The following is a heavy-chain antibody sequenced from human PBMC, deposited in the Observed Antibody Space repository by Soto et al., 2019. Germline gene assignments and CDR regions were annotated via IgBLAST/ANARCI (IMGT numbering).Heavy chain of an antibody. J-gene: IGHJ6*03. V-gene: IGHV3-23*01. CDR2: ISGSGGST. CDR1: GFTFSSYA. CDR3: AKDKFVDDYGDHGYYYYYYMDV. Sequence: GGSLRLSCAASGFTFSSYAMSWVRQAPGKGLEWVSAISGSGGSTYYADSVKGRFTISRDNSKNTLYLQMNSLRAEDTAVYYCAKDKFVDDYGDHGYYYYYYMDVWGKGTTVTVSS. D-gene: IGHD4-17*01.